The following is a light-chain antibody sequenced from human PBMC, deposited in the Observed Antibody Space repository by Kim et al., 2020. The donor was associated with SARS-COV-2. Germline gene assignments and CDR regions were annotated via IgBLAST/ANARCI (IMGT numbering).Light chain of an antibody. CDR2: DVT. CDR1: NSDIGGYNY. J-gene: IGLJ3*02. Sequence: QSALTQPASVSGSPGQSITISCTGTNSDIGGYNYVSWYQHHPGKAPKLLIYDVTKRPSGVSNRFSGSKSGSTASLTIYGLQAEDEADYYCSSHTSSKTWLFGGGTQLTVL. V-gene: IGLV2-14*03. CDR3: SSHTSSKTWL.